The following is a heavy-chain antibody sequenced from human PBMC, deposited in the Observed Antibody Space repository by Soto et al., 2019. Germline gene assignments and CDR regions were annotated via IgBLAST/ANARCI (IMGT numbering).Heavy chain of an antibody. CDR3: ARWGTTGALDL. Sequence: QVQLVESGGGVVQPGTSLRLSCVGSGFTFRSYVIHWVRQAPGKGLEWVALTSYDGSNNFYGDSVKGRFTISRDNSRNTVELQMDSLRLEHTALYYCARWGTTGALDLWGQGTLVSVSS. CDR1: GFTFRSYV. D-gene: IGHD3-16*01. CDR2: TSYDGSNN. J-gene: IGHJ5*02. V-gene: IGHV3-33*05.